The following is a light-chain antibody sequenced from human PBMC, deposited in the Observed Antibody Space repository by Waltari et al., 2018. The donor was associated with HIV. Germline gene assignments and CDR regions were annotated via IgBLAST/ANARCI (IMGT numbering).Light chain of an antibody. V-gene: IGLV1-40*01. CDR3: QSYDSSLSGYV. J-gene: IGLJ1*01. CDR1: SSRIGADFD. Sequence: QSMLTQPPSLSGAPGQRVTVSCTGSSSRIGADFDVHWYQQLPGAAPKLLLYANKNRPSGVPDRFSGSKSGTSASLAITGLQPEDEADYYCQSYDSSLSGYVFGTGTKVTVL. CDR2: ANK.